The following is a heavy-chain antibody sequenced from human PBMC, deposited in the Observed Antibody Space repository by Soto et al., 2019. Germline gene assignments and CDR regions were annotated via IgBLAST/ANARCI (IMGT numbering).Heavy chain of an antibody. J-gene: IGHJ5*02. D-gene: IGHD3-16*02. V-gene: IGHV4-39*02. CDR1: GGSISSSSYY. CDR2: IYYSGST. Sequence: SETLSLTCTVSGGSISSSSYYWGWIRQPPGKGLEWIGSIYYSGSTYYNPSLKSRVTISVDTSKNQFSLKLSSVTAADTAVYYCARDGYTPKTRNWFDPWGQGTLVTVSS. CDR3: ARDGYTPKTRNWFDP.